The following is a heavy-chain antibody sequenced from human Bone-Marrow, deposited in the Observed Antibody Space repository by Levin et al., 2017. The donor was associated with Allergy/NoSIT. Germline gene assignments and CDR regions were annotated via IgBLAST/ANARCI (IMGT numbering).Heavy chain of an antibody. CDR1: GGTFSSHA. D-gene: IGHD2/OR15-2a*01. CDR2: IIPSFDKS. CDR3: ARVGPAGDFRPPRPDSYMDV. V-gene: IGHV1-69*13. J-gene: IGHJ6*03. Sequence: ASVKVSCKASGGTFSSHAISWVRQAPGQRLEWLGGIIPSFDKSNHAQKFQGRVTVTADESTSTVYMELTSLRPEDTAVYYCARVGPAGDFRPPRPDSYMDVWGRGTTVTVSS.